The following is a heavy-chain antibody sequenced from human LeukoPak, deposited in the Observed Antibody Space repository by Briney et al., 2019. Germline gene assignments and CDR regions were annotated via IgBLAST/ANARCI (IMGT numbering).Heavy chain of an antibody. CDR3: ARSSLTVTTRLHFDY. Sequence: PGGSLRLSCATSGVIFSSSWMHWVRQTPGKGLVWVSRINSDGSSTSYADSVKGRFTISRDNAKDTLYLQMNSLRAEDTAVYYCARSSLTVTTRLHFDYWGQGTLVTVSS. CDR2: INSDGSST. J-gene: IGHJ4*02. V-gene: IGHV3-74*01. CDR1: GVIFSSSW. D-gene: IGHD4-17*01.